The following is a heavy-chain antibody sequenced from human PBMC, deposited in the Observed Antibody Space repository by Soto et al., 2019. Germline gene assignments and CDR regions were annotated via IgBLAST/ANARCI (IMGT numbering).Heavy chain of an antibody. CDR1: GGSMSSYY. CDR3: ARHGGWHAYFDY. Sequence: QVQLQESGPGLVKPSETLSLTCTVSGGSMSSYYWSWILQPPGKGLEWIGYIYYSGSTNYNPSLESRLTISVDTSKNQFSLKLNSVTAADTAVYYCARHGGWHAYFDYWGQGTLVTVSS. D-gene: IGHD3-16*01. V-gene: IGHV4-59*08. J-gene: IGHJ4*02. CDR2: IYYSGST.